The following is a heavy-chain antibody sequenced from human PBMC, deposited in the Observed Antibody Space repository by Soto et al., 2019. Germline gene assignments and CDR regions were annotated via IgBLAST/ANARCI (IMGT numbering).Heavy chain of an antibody. CDR3: ARGGHGCWWGETYCCEVAV. J-gene: IGHJ6*02. CDR2: MTPKRETP. V-gene: IGHV1-8*01. Sequence: QVHLVQSGAEVKKPGASVKVSCTASGYDFNIYDIHWVRQSTGQGLEWMGWMTPKRETPGYAPKCQRGVTMTSDTSRSAVYMELSSGGDEDTAVYFCARGGHGCWWGETYCCEVAVWGQGTTVPVSS. D-gene: IGHD2-8*02. CDR1: GYDFNIYD.